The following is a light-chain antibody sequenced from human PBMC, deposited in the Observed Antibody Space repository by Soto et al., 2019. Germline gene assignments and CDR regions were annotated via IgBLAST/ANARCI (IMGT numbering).Light chain of an antibody. Sequence: EIVLTQSPATLSSSPGETATLSCRPSQYVGTRLAWYQHKPGQAPRLLIYYTSNRATGIPARFSGSGSGTDFTLTINTLAPEDFAIYYCHQRQSWPRTVGQGTKVDSK. CDR1: QYVGTR. CDR3: HQRQSWPRT. J-gene: IGKJ1*01. V-gene: IGKV3-11*01. CDR2: YTS.